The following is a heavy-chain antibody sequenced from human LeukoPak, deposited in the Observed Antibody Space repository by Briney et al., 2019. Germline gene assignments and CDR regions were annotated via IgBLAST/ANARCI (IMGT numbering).Heavy chain of an antibody. CDR3: ANLDGMDV. V-gene: IGHV3-30*18. CDR2: ISYDGSNK. J-gene: IGHJ6*02. CDR1: GFTFSSYG. Sequence: GGSLRLSCAASGFTFSSYGMHWVRQAPGKGLEWVAVISYDGSNKYYADSVKGRFTISRDNSKNTLYLQMNSLRAEDTAVYYCANLDGMDVWGQGTTVTVSS.